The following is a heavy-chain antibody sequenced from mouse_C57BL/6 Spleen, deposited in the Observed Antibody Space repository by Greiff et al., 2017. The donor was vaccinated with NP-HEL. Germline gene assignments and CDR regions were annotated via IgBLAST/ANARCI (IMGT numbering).Heavy chain of an antibody. D-gene: IGHD2-4*01. CDR3: AREDYDDALVAY. CDR1: GYTFTSYW. CDR2: INPSNGGT. V-gene: IGHV1-53*01. J-gene: IGHJ3*01. Sequence: VQLQQSGTELVKPGASVKLSCKASGYTFTSYWMHWVKQRPGQGLEWIGNINPSNGGTNYNEKFKSKATLTVDKSSSTAYMQLSSLTSEDSAVYYCAREDYDDALVAYWGQGTLVTVSA.